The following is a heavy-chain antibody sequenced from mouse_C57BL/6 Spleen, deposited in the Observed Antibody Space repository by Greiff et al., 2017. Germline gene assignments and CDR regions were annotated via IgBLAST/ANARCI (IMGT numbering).Heavy chain of an antibody. D-gene: IGHD1-1*01. CDR2: IDPANGNT. Sequence: EVQLQQSVAELVRPGASVKLSCTASGFNIKNTYMHWVKQRPEQGLDWIGRIDPANGNTKYAPKFQGKATITADTSSNTAYLQLSSLTSEDTAIYYCARSITTVVAKGWYFDVWGTGTTVTVSS. J-gene: IGHJ1*03. CDR1: GFNIKNTY. V-gene: IGHV14-3*01. CDR3: ARSITTVVAKGWYFDV.